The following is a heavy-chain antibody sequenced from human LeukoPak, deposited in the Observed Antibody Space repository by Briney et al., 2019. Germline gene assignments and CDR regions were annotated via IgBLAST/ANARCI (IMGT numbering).Heavy chain of an antibody. Sequence: SETLSLTCSVSGGSIISSNYYWGWIRQPPGKGLEWIGSIYQSGSGSSYYNPSLKSRVTIFGDTSKNQFFLRLSSVTAADTAVYYCASTLRFLPYRRFDYWGQGTMVTVPS. J-gene: IGHJ4*02. CDR1: GGSIISSNYY. CDR3: ASTLRFLPYRRFDY. CDR2: IYQSGSGSS. V-gene: IGHV4-39*01. D-gene: IGHD3-3*01.